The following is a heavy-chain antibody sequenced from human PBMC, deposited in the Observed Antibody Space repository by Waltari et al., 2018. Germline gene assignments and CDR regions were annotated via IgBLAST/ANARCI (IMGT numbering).Heavy chain of an antibody. Sequence: QVQLQESGPSLLKPSETLSLICTVSGGSISGFYRSWVRQPPGKGLDWIGYIYYTGSTMSNPSLKGRVTMSVDTSKNQFSLKLSSVTAADTAFYYCARGGGGDWEWFDPWGQGTLVTVSS. D-gene: IGHD2-21*02. CDR3: ARGGGGDWEWFDP. J-gene: IGHJ5*02. CDR1: GGSISGFY. V-gene: IGHV4-59*01. CDR2: IYYTGST.